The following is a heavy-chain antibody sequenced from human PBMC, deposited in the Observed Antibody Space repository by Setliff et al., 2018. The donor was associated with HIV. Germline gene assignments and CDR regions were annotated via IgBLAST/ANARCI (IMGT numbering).Heavy chain of an antibody. V-gene: IGHV1-69*13. D-gene: IGHD3-16*01. CDR3: ARGWGSPRDSQVRYISLDH. Sequence: SVKVSCKASGDTYRNYAVNWVRQAPGQGLEWMGAISRFFNTTTYAHNSQGRVTITADESTSTGYMELGSLRSDDTAVYFCARGWGSPRDSQVRYISLDHWGQGSLVTVSS. J-gene: IGHJ4*02. CDR2: ISRFFNTT. CDR1: GDTYRNYA.